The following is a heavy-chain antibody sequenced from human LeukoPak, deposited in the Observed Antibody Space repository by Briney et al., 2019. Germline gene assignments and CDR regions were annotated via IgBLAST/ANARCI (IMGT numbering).Heavy chain of an antibody. CDR2: INWNGGST. CDR1: GFTFDDYG. D-gene: IGHD4-17*01. Sequence: GGSLRLSCAASGFTFDDYGMSWVRQAPGKGLEWVSGINWNGGSTGYADSVKGRFTISRDNAKNSLYLQMNSLRAEDTAVYYCAKDGVTIRGFYFDYWGQGTLVTVSS. V-gene: IGHV3-20*04. CDR3: AKDGVTIRGFYFDY. J-gene: IGHJ4*02.